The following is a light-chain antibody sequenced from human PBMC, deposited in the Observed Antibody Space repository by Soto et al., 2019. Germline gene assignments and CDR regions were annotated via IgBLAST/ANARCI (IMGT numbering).Light chain of an antibody. CDR1: QRVGTN. CDR3: QQYNSWPPYT. J-gene: IGKJ2*01. Sequence: EIVMTQSPATLSVSPGERATLSCRASQRVGTNLAWYQQKPGQAPRLLISGASTRATGIPARFSGGGSGTEFTLTISSLQSEDFAVYYCQQYNSWPPYTFGQGTKLEIK. CDR2: GAS. V-gene: IGKV3-15*01.